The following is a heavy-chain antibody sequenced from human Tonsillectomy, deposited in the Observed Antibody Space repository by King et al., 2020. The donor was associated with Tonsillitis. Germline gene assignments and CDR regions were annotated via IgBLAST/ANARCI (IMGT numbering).Heavy chain of an antibody. CDR2: IKQDGSEK. CDR3: ASTLGYCSGGSCLP. V-gene: IGHV3-7*01. CDR1: GYTFSSFW. J-gene: IGHJ5*02. D-gene: IGHD2-15*01. Sequence: VQLVESGGGLVQPGGSLRLSCAASGYTFSSFWMNWVRQAPGKGLVGGANIKQDGSEKYHANFLKGRFTFSRDNAKNSLYLQMNSLSAEDTAVYYCASTLGYCSGGSCLPWGQGTLVTVSS.